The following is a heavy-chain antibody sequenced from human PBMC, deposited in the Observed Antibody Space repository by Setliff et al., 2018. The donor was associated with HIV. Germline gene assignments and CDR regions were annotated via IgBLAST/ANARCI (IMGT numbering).Heavy chain of an antibody. CDR2: ILGGENDPT. Sequence: GGSLRLSCAASGFTLSGYAMDWVRQAPGKGLEWVSGILGGENDPTYYENSVMGRFIISRDNSKNTLYLHMNSLRVEDSAIYYCVKGQGFCSMTSCALDWFGPWGQGTLVTVS. CDR3: VKGQGFCSMTSCALDWFGP. J-gene: IGHJ5*02. D-gene: IGHD2-2*01. CDR1: GFTLSGYA. V-gene: IGHV3-23*01.